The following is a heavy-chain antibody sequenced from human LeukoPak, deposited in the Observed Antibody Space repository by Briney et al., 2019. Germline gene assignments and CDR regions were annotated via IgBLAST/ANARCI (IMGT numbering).Heavy chain of an antibody. V-gene: IGHV1-69*05. Sequence: SVKVSCKASGGTFSSYAISWVRQAPGQGREWMGRIIPIFGTANYAQKFQGRVTITTDESTSTAYMELSSLRSEDTAVYYCARYMPLYGNPGIAVAGPYYFDHWGQGTLVTVSS. D-gene: IGHD6-19*01. J-gene: IGHJ4*02. CDR2: IIPIFGTA. CDR1: GGTFSSYA. CDR3: ARYMPLYGNPGIAVAGPYYFDH.